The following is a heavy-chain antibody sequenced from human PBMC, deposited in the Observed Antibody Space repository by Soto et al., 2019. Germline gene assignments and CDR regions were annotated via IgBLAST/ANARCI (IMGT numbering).Heavy chain of an antibody. CDR1: GFTFSSYA. V-gene: IGHV3-30-3*01. CDR2: ISYDGSNK. J-gene: IGHJ4*02. Sequence: PGGSLRLSCAASGFTFSSYAMHWVRQAPGKGLEWVAVISYDGSNKYYADSVKGRFTISRDNSKNTLYLQMNSLRADDSAVYYCAKDLPQSVFDYWGQGTLVTVSS. CDR3: AKDLPQSVFDY.